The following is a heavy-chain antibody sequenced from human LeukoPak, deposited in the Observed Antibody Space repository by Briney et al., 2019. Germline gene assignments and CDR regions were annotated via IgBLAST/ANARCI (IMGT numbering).Heavy chain of an antibody. D-gene: IGHD4-11*01. J-gene: IGHJ4*02. Sequence: GGSLSLSCAAPGFSFEDYGMAWVRQVPGKGLEWVSGINWSGDTTGYADSVKGRFTISRDNAKNSLYLQMNSLRAEDTALYYCAKGGLYSSYYFDYWGQGTLVTVSS. CDR2: INWSGDTT. V-gene: IGHV3-20*04. CDR1: GFSFEDYG. CDR3: AKGGLYSSYYFDY.